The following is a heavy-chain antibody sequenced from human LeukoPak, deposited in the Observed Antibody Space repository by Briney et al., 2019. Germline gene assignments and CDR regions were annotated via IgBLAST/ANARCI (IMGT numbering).Heavy chain of an antibody. Sequence: PGGSLRLSCAASGFTFSSYGMHWVRQAPGKGLEWVAFIRYDGSNKYYADSVKGRFTICRDNSKNTLYLKMNSLRAEDTAVYYCGRRHCSSTSCYMDWFDPWGQGTLVTVSS. J-gene: IGHJ5*02. D-gene: IGHD2-2*02. CDR1: GFTFSSYG. CDR2: IRYDGSNK. V-gene: IGHV3-30*02. CDR3: GRRHCSSTSCYMDWFDP.